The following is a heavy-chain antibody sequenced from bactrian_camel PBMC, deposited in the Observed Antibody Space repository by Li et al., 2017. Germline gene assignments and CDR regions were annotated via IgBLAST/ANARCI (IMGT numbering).Heavy chain of an antibody. CDR3: AANTNCYTGSVVY. CDR2: ILLSGDGST. Sequence: VQLVESGGGLVQPGGSLRLSCVASDLPFTKNYMNWVRQAPGKGLEWVSGILLSGDGSTYYADSVKGRFTISRDNAKNTLYLQMNSLKPEDTALYYCAANTNCYTGSVVYWGQGTQVTVS. J-gene: IGHJ4*01. CDR1: DLPFTKNY. D-gene: IGHD2*01. V-gene: IGHV3S40*01.